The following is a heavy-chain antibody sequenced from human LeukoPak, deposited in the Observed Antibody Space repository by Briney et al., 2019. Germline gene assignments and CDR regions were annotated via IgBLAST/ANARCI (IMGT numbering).Heavy chain of an antibody. D-gene: IGHD3-16*02. J-gene: IGHJ6*02. CDR1: GFPFSSYG. CDR2: IWYDGSNK. Sequence: AGRSLRLSCVASGFPFSSYGMHWVRQAPGKGLEWVAVIWYDGSNKYYADSVKGRFTISRDNSKNTLYLQMNSLRAEDTAVYYCARDHREYGMDVWGQGTTVTVSS. CDR3: ARDHREYGMDV. V-gene: IGHV3-33*01.